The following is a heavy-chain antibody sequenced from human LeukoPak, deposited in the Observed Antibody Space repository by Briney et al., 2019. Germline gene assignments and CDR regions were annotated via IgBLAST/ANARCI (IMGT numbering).Heavy chain of an antibody. J-gene: IGHJ4*02. CDR2: IYYSGST. V-gene: IGHV4-61*01. D-gene: IGHD3-10*01. CDR3: ARGLSTHTIYYGSGSPPRGFDY. CDR1: GGSISSSSYY. Sequence: PSETLSLTCTVSGGSISSSSYYWSWIRQPPGKGLEWIGYIYYSGSTNYNPSLKSRVTISVDTSKNQFSLKLSSVTAADTAVYYCARGLSTHTIYYGSGSPPRGFDYWGQGTLVTVSS.